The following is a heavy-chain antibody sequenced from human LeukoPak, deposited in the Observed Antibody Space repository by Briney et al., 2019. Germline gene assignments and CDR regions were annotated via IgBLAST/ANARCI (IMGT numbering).Heavy chain of an antibody. D-gene: IGHD3-3*01. CDR1: GFTFSDYY. J-gene: IGHJ5*02. CDR3: ARVNSCYDFWSGPNWFDP. V-gene: IGHV3-11*06. CDR2: ISSSSSYT. Sequence: GGSLRLSCAASGFTFSDYYMSWIRQAPGKGLEWVSYISSSSSYTNYADSVKGRFTISRDNAKNSLYLQMNSLRAEDTAVYYCARVNSCYDFWSGPNWFDPWGQGTLVTVSS.